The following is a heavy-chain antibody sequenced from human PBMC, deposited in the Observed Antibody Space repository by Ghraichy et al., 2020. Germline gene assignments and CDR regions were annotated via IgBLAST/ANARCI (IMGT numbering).Heavy chain of an antibody. CDR1: GFIFSNYG. V-gene: IGHV3-30*02. D-gene: IGHD6-6*01. CDR2: IQYDGSNR. Sequence: GGSLRLSRAASGFIFSNYGMHWVRQAPGKGLEWVAFIQYDGSNRYYVDSVKGRFTISRDDSQNTVYLQMNSLRTEDTAVYYCATGGSSTSSEFDYWGQGTRVTVSS. J-gene: IGHJ4*02. CDR3: ATGGSSTSSEFDY.